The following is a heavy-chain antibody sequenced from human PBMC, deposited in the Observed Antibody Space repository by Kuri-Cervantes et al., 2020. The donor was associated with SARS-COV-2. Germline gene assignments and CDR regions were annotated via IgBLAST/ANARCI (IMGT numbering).Heavy chain of an antibody. CDR2: TRNKANSYTT. CDR3: ARGEHYDFWSGYYY. J-gene: IGHJ4*02. V-gene: IGHV3-72*01. CDR1: GFTFSNAW. D-gene: IGHD3-3*01. Sequence: GGSLRPSCAASGFTFSNAWMNWVRQAPGKGLEWVGRTRNKANSYTTEYAASVKGRFTISRDDSKNSLYLQMNSLKTEDTAVYYCARGEHYDFWSGYYYWGQGTLVTVSS.